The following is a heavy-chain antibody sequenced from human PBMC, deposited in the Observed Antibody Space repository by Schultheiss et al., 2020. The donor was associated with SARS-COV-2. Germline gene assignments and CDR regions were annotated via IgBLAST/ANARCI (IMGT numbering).Heavy chain of an antibody. CDR2: IWYDGSNK. CDR3: AKDQDVVVPAAIGYYYYGMDV. Sequence: LSLTCAASGFTFSSYWMHWVRQAPGKGLEWVAVIWYDGSNKYYADSVKGRFTISRDNSKNTLYLQMNSLRTEDTAVYYCAKDQDVVVPAAIGYYYYGMDVWGQGTTVTVSS. CDR1: GFTFSSYW. J-gene: IGHJ6*02. V-gene: IGHV3-33*06. D-gene: IGHD2-2*01.